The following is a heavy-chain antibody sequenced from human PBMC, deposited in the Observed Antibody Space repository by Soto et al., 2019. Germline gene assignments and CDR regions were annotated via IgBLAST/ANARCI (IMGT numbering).Heavy chain of an antibody. J-gene: IGHJ6*03. V-gene: IGHV4-59*01. D-gene: IGHD3-16*02. CDR1: GGSISSYY. CDR3: ARVLPLGELTSLYMDG. Sequence: SETLSLTCTVSGGSISSYYWSWIRQPPGKGLEWIGYIYYSGSTNYNPSLKSRVTMTTDTSTSTAYMELRSLRSDDTAVYYCARVLPLGELTSLYMDGWGKGTTVPVSS. CDR2: IYYSGST.